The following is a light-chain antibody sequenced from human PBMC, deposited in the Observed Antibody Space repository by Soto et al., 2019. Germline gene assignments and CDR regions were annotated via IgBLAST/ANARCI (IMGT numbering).Light chain of an antibody. CDR3: SSYTSSSTLV. Sequence: QSVLTQPASVSGSPGQSITISCTGTSRDVGGYNYVSWYQQHPGKAPKLMIYDVSNRPSGVSNRFSGSKSGNTASLTISGLQAEDEDDYYCSSYTSSSTLVFGGGTKLTVL. CDR1: SRDVGGYNY. V-gene: IGLV2-14*01. J-gene: IGLJ2*01. CDR2: DVS.